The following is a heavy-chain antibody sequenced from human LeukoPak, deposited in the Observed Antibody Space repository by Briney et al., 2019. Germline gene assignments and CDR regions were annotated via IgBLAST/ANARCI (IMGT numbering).Heavy chain of an antibody. V-gene: IGHV3-23*01. CDR2: ISGSGGST. J-gene: IGHJ4*02. CDR1: GFTVPDYA. CDR3: AKTAIFGVVHHSPYFDY. Sequence: GGSLRLSCAASGFTVPDYAMTWVRQAPGKGLEWVSAISGSGGSTYYADSVKGRFTISRDNSKNTLYLQMNSLRAEDTAVYYCAKTAIFGVVHHSPYFDYWGQGTLVTVSS. D-gene: IGHD3-3*01.